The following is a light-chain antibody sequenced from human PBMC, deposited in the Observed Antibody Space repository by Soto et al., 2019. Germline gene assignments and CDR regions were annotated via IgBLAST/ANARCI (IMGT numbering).Light chain of an antibody. CDR1: QSIRRY. CDR3: QQSYSSLIT. V-gene: IGKV1-39*01. J-gene: IGKJ5*01. CDR2: AAS. Sequence: DIQMTQSPSSLSASVGERVIITCRTSQSIRRYLNWYQQKPGKAPKLLIYAASSLQSGVPSMFSGSGSGTDFTLTISSLQPEDFATYYCQQSYSSLITFGQGTRLEIK.